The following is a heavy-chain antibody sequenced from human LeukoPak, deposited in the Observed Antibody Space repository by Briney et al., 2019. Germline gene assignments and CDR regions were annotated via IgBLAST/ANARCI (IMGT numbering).Heavy chain of an antibody. V-gene: IGHV1-18*01. CDR1: GYTFTSYG. CDR3: ARFGGLKWELLV. J-gene: IGHJ4*02. D-gene: IGHD1-26*01. CDR2: ISAHNGNT. Sequence: ASVKVSCKASGYTFTSYGISWVRQAPGQGLEWMGWISAHNGNTNYAQEYQGRVTMTTDTSTSTAYMELRSLRSDDTAVYYCARFGGLKWELLVWGQGTLVTVSS.